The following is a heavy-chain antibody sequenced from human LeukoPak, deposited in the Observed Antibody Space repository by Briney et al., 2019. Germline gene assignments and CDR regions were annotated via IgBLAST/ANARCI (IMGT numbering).Heavy chain of an antibody. CDR3: ARGGTGYCTRSSCYFDY. CDR1: GDTVSSDSTA. Sequence: SQTLSLTCAISGDTVSSDSTAWNWIRQSPSRGLEWLGRTYYRSKWSHDYAVSVKSRTTIIPDTSKNQFSLQLNSVTPDDTAVYYCARGGTGYCTRSSCYFDYWGRGTPVTVSS. CDR2: TYYRSKWSH. V-gene: IGHV6-1*01. D-gene: IGHD2-2*01. J-gene: IGHJ4*02.